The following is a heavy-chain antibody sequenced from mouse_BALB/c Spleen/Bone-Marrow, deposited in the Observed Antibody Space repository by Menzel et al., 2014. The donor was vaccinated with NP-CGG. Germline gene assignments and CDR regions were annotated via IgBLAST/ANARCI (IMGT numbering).Heavy chain of an antibody. CDR1: GYTFTSYW. CDR2: INPSNGRT. J-gene: IGHJ3*01. Sequence: QVTLKECGAELVKPGASVKLSCKASGYTFTSYWMHWVKQRPGQGLEWIGEINPSNGRTNYNEKFKSKATLTVDKSPSTAYMQLSSLTSEDSAVYYCARGYFAYWGQGTLVTVSA. V-gene: IGHV1S81*02. CDR3: ARGYFAY. D-gene: IGHD2-14*01.